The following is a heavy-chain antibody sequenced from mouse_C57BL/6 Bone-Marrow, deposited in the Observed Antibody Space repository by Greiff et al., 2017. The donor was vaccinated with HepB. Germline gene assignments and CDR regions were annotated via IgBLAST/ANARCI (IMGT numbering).Heavy chain of an antibody. V-gene: IGHV1-80*01. J-gene: IGHJ1*03. D-gene: IGHD1-1*01. Sequence: QVQLKESGAELVKPGASVKISCKASGYAFSSYWMNWVKQRPGKGLEWIGQIYPGDGDTNYNGKFKGKATLTADKSSSTAYMQLSSLASEDSAVYFWARGPYYYGSSYWYFDVWGTGTTVTVSS. CDR1: GYAFSSYW. CDR2: IYPGDGDT. CDR3: ARGPYYYGSSYWYFDV.